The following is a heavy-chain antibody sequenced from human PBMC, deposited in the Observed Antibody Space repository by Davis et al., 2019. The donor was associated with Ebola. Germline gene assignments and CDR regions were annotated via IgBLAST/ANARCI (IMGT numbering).Heavy chain of an antibody. CDR3: ARDVGPLVVYAARVGYFDY. J-gene: IGHJ4*02. CDR2: IYSGGTT. Sequence: GESLKISCAASGFTFSSYAMSWVRQAPGKGLEWVSVIYSGGTTYYADSVKGRFTISRDNAKNSLYLQMNSLRAEDTAVYYCARDVGPLVVYAARVGYFDYWGQGTLVTVSS. CDR1: GFTFSSYA. V-gene: IGHV3-66*01. D-gene: IGHD2-8*02.